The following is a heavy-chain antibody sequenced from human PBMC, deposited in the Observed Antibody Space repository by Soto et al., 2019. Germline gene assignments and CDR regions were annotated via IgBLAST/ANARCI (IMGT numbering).Heavy chain of an antibody. V-gene: IGHV1-46*04. CDR2: INPSARSA. Sequence: GASVKVSCKASGYTFTNYYLHWVRQAPGQGLEWVGMINPSARSASYAQKLRGRLTMDRDTSTTTVYKELSRLTFEDTAVYFCARDNSAANGVLDHWGQGTLVTVSS. CDR3: ARDNSAANGVLDH. CDR1: GYTFTNYY. J-gene: IGHJ4*02. D-gene: IGHD1-1*01.